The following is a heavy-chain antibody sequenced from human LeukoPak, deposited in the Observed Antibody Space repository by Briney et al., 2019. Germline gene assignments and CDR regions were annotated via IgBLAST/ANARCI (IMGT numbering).Heavy chain of an antibody. J-gene: IGHJ4*02. CDR1: RGSISGYY. CDR2: IYYSGST. V-gene: IGHV4-59*01. CDR3: ARVDYSNPSY. Sequence: MASETLSLTSTVSRGSISGYYWSWLRQPPGKGLEWIGYIYYSGSTNYNPSLKSRVTISIDTSKKQFSLKLSSVTAADTAVYYCARVDYSNPSYWGQGTLVTVSS. D-gene: IGHD4-11*01.